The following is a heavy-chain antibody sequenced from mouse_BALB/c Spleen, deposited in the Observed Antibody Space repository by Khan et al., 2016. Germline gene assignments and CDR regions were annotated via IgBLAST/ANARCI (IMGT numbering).Heavy chain of an antibody. CDR3: IRSGDFGALAY. Sequence: VQLKQSGPELVKPGASVKISCKASDYSFIGYFMNWVMQSHGKSLEWIGRINPYNGDTFYNQKFKDKATLTVDKSSSSAHMELRSLASEDSVVCYCIRSGDFGALAYWGQGTLVTVSA. V-gene: IGHV1-20*02. D-gene: IGHD4-1*01. CDR2: INPYNGDT. CDR1: DYSFIGYF. J-gene: IGHJ3*01.